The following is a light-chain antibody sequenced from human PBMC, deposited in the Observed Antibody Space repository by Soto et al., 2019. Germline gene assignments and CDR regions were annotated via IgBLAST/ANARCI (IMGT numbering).Light chain of an antibody. V-gene: IGKV3-15*01. J-gene: IGKJ1*01. CDR1: QSVSSN. CDR3: QHYNNWPPWT. Sequence: IEMTQSPATLSVPPGDTATLSCRASQSVSSNVAWYQRRPGQAPRLLIYGASTSATGIPARFSGSWSGTHCTLTISSLQSEDFALYYCQHYNNWPPWTFGQGTKVEI. CDR2: GAS.